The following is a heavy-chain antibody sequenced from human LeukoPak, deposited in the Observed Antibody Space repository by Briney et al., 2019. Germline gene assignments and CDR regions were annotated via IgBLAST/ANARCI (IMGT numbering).Heavy chain of an antibody. J-gene: IGHJ4*02. CDR2: INHSGST. CDR1: GGSFSGYY. D-gene: IGHD2-15*01. Sequence: PSETLSLTCAVYGGSFSGYYWSWIRQPPGKGQEWIGEINHSGSTNYNPSLKGRVTISVDTSKNQFSLKLSSVTAADTAVYYCATGYCSGGSCYLPFDYWGQGTLVTVSS. V-gene: IGHV4-34*01. CDR3: ATGYCSGGSCYLPFDY.